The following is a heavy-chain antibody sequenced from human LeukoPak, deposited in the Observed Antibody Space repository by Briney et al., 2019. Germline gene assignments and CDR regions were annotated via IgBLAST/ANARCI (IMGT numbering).Heavy chain of an antibody. CDR1: GYSISSGYY. V-gene: IGHV4-38-2*01. CDR2: IYHSGST. D-gene: IGHD5-12*01. J-gene: IGHJ4*02. Sequence: PSETLSLTCAVSGYSISSGYYWGWIRLPPGKGLEWIGSIYHSGSTYYNPSLKSRVTISVDTSKNQFSLKLSSVTAADTAVYYCARADSGYDFHYWGQGTLVTVSS. CDR3: ARADSGYDFHY.